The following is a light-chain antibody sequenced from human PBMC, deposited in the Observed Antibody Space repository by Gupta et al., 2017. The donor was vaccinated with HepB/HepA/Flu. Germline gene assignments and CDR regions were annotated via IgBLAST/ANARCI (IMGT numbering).Light chain of an antibody. V-gene: IGKV1-39*01. J-gene: IGKJ1*01. Sequence: DIQMTQSPSSLSASVGDRVTITCRASQSISSHLNWYQQKPGKAPKLLIFAASSLQSGVPSRFSGSGSGTDFTLNISSLQPEDFATYYCQQSYSTPRTFGQGTKVEIK. CDR1: QSISSH. CDR2: AAS. CDR3: QQSYSTPRT.